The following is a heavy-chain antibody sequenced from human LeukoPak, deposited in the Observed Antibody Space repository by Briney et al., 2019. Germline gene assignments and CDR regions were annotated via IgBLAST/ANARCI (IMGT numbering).Heavy chain of an antibody. CDR2: IYYSGST. Sequence: SETPSLTCTVSGGSISSYYWSWIRQPPGKGLEWIGYIYYSGSTNYNPSLKSRVTISVDTSKNQFSLKLSSVTAADTAVYYCARVNAYYYGSGSYSHFDYWGQGTLVTVSS. J-gene: IGHJ4*02. CDR1: GGSISSYY. V-gene: IGHV4-59*01. CDR3: ARVNAYYYGSGSYSHFDY. D-gene: IGHD3-10*01.